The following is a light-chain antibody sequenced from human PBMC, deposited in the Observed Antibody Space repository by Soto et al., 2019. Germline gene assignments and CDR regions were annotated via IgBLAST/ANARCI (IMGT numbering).Light chain of an antibody. CDR3: SSYPSTNGGVL. CDR1: SSDVDDYNY. CDR2: DVT. V-gene: IGLV2-14*03. J-gene: IGLJ2*01. Sequence: QSALTQPASVSGSPGQSITISCTGTSSDVDDYNYVSWYQQHPGKAPKLIISDVTRRPSGISNRFSGSKSGNTASLTISGLQAEDEADYYCSSYPSTNGGVLFGGGTKLTVL.